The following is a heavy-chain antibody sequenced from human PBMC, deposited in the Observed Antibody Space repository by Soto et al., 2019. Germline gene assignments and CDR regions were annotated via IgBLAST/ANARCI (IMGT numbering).Heavy chain of an antibody. CDR1: GFTFSSYG. D-gene: IGHD6-6*01. V-gene: IGHV3-33*08. CDR3: ARGEYSSSYFQH. J-gene: IGHJ1*01. CDR2: IWYDGSNK. Sequence: GGSLRLSCAASGFTFSSYGMHWVRQAPGKGLEWVAVIWYDGSNKYYADSVKGRFTISRDNSKNTLYLQMNSLRAEDTAVYYCARGEYSSSYFQHWGQGTLVTVSS.